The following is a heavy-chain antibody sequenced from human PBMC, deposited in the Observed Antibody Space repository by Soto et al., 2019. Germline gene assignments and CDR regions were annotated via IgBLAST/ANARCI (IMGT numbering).Heavy chain of an antibody. V-gene: IGHV4-59*01. D-gene: IGHD2-2*01. CDR2: IYYSGST. J-gene: IGHJ5*02. CDR3: ARVGCSSTSCYAGGGDVNWFDP. CDR1: GGSISSYY. Sequence: QVQLQESGPGLVKPSETLSLTCTVSGGSISSYYWSWIRQPPGKGLEWIGYIYYSGSTNYNPSLKRRVTIALDTSKNQFALNLSSGTAADAAGDYCARVGCSSTSCYAGGGDVNWFDPWGQGTLVTVSS.